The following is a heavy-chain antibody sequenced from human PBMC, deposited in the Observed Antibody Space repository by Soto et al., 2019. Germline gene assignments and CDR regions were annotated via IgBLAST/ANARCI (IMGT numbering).Heavy chain of an antibody. CDR2: INHSGST. CDR3: ARLPYSSGWHDY. J-gene: IGHJ4*02. Sequence: QVQLQQWGAGLLKPSETLSLTCAVYGGSFSGYYWSWIRQPPGKGLEWIGEINHSGSTNYNPSLKSRVTISVDTSKNQFSLKLSSVTAADTAVYYCARLPYSSGWHDYWGQVTMVTVSS. D-gene: IGHD6-19*01. V-gene: IGHV4-34*01. CDR1: GGSFSGYY.